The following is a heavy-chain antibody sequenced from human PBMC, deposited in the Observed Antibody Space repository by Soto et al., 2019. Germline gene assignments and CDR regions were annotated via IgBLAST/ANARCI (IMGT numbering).Heavy chain of an antibody. CDR3: ARDHPAVAGTSGFDY. D-gene: IGHD6-19*01. J-gene: IGHJ4*02. V-gene: IGHV1-69*06. CDR2: IIPMFGTA. Sequence: GASVKVSCKASGGTFRSYAISWVRQAPGQGLEWMGGIIPMFGTADYAQKFQGRVTITADKSTSTAYMELSSLRSEDTAVYYCARDHPAVAGTSGFDYWGQGTLVTAPQ. CDR1: GGTFRSYA.